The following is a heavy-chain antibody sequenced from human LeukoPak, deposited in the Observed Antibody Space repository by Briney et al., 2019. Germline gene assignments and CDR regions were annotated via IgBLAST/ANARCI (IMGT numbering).Heavy chain of an antibody. CDR2: IYYSGGT. CDR3: ARGGPPVTRGGWFDP. V-gene: IGHV4-59*01. J-gene: IGHJ5*02. CDR1: GGSISSYY. Sequence: SETLSLTCTVSGGSISSYYWSWIRQPPGKGLEWIGYIYYSGGTNYNPSLKSRVTISVDTSKNQFSLKLSSVTAADTAVYYCARGGPPVTRGGWFDPWGQGTLVTVSS. D-gene: IGHD4-17*01.